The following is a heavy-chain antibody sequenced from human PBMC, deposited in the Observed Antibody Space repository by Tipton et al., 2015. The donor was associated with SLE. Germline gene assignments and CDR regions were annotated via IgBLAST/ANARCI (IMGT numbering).Heavy chain of an antibody. CDR1: GFTVSSNY. Sequence: SLRLSCAASGFTVSSNYMSWVRQAPGKGLEWVSVIYSGGSTYYADSVKGRFTISRDNSKNTLYLQMNSLRAEDTAVYYCAKEPRDSSGLVPFDIWGQGTMVTVSS. CDR2: IYSGGST. V-gene: IGHV3-53*01. CDR3: AKEPRDSSGLVPFDI. J-gene: IGHJ3*02. D-gene: IGHD3-22*01.